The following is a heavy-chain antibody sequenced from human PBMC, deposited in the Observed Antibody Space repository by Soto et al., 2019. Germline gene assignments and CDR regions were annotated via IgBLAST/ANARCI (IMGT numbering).Heavy chain of an antibody. CDR1: GGTFSSYA. V-gene: IGHV1-69*01. D-gene: IGHD2-21*01. J-gene: IGHJ5*02. Sequence: QVQLVQSGAEVKKPGSSVKVSCKASGGTFSSYAISWVRQAPGQGLEWMGGIIPIFGTANYAQKFQGRVTIPGEESPSTSYRGRSSRRSEDTAVYSWGGGGRGGGGHTPIDPWGQGTLVTVSS. CDR2: IIPIFGTA. CDR3: GGGGRGGGGHTPIDP.